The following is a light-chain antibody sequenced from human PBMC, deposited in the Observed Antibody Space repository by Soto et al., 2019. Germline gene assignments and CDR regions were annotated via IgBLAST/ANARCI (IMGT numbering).Light chain of an antibody. CDR3: QQYDNLPLT. V-gene: IGKV1-33*01. CDR2: EAS. Sequence: DIQMTQSPSSLSASVGDRVTITCQASQDMGKSLNWYQQKPGKAPKFLIYEASKLETGVPSRFSGSRSGTDFIFTISSLQPQDIATYFCQQYDNLPLTFGGGTKVEI. CDR1: QDMGKS. J-gene: IGKJ4*01.